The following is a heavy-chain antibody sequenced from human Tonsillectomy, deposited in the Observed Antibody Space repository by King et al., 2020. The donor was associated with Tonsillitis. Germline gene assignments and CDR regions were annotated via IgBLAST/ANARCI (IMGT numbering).Heavy chain of an antibody. Sequence: VQLVESGGGLVQPGRSLRLSCTASGFTFGDYAMSWFRQAPGKGLEWVGFIRSKAYGGTTEYAASVKGRFTISRDDSKSIPDLQMNSLKTEDTAVYYCTREGIMATIAGYWGQGTLVTVSS. CDR3: TREGIMATIAGY. CDR1: GFTFGDYA. CDR2: IRSKAYGGTT. D-gene: IGHD5-12*01. J-gene: IGHJ4*02. V-gene: IGHV3-49*03.